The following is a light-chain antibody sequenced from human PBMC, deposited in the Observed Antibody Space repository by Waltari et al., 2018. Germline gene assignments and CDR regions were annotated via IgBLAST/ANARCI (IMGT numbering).Light chain of an antibody. CDR3: QQYNRWPPLT. V-gene: IGKV3D-15*01. CDR1: QSIATD. CDR2: HAS. Sequence: EVVMTQSPATLSVSPGERATLSYRASQSIATDLAWYQHKPGQAPRLLIYHASTRATAIPTRFRGSGSGTDFTLTISGLQSEDSAVYYCQQYNRWPPLTFGGGTKVEI. J-gene: IGKJ4*01.